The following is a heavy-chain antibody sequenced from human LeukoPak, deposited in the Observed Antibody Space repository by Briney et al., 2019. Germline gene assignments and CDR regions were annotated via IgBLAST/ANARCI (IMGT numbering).Heavy chain of an antibody. CDR1: GGSFSGYY. CDR2: INHSGST. V-gene: IGHV4-34*01. CDR3: ATRGFWATNRFDY. Sequence: SETLSLTCAVYGGSFSGYYWSWIRQPPGKGLEWIGEINHSGSTNYSPSLKSRVTISVDTSKNQFSLKLSSVTAADTAVYYCATRGFWATNRFDYWGQGTLVTVSS. J-gene: IGHJ4*02. D-gene: IGHD3-3*01.